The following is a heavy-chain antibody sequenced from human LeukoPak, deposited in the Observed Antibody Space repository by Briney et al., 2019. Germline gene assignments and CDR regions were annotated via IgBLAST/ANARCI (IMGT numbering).Heavy chain of an antibody. CDR2: ISWNSGSI. D-gene: IGHD6-6*01. Sequence: SGGSLRLSCAASGFTFDDYAMHWVRQAPGKGLEWVSGISWNSGSIGYADSVKGRFTISRDNAENSLYLQMNSLRAEDMALYYCAKDGSSEYSSSSGAFDIWGQGTMVTVSS. J-gene: IGHJ3*02. V-gene: IGHV3-9*03. CDR1: GFTFDDYA. CDR3: AKDGSSEYSSSSGAFDI.